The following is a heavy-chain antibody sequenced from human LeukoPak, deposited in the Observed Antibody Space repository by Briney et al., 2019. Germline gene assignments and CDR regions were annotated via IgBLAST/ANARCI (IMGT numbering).Heavy chain of an antibody. D-gene: IGHD2-2*01. J-gene: IGHJ6*02. CDR1: EFTFSSYV. CDR3: AKDIVVVPAAIVAGYYYYGMDV. V-gene: IGHV3-23*01. CDR2: ITPGGGT. Sequence: QPGGSLRLSCAASEFTFSSYVMAWVRQAPGKGLEWVSTITPGGGTYYADSVKGRFTISRDNSKNTLYLQMNSLRAEDTAVYYCAKDIVVVPAAIVAGYYYYGMDVWGQGTTVTVSS.